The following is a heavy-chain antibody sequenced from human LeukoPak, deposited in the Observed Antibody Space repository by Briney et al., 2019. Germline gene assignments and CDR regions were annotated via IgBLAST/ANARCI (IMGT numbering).Heavy chain of an antibody. Sequence: PSETLPLTCTVSGGSISSGGYYWSWIRQHPGKGLEWIGYIYYSGSTYYNPSLKSRVTISVDTSKNQFSLKLSSVTAADTAVYYCARADIKTLTADYWGQGTLVTVSS. V-gene: IGHV4-31*03. CDR3: ARADIKTLTADY. J-gene: IGHJ4*02. CDR1: GGSISSGGYY. CDR2: IYYSGST.